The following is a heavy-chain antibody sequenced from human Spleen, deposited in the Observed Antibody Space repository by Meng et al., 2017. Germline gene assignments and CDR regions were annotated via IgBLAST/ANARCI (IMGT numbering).Heavy chain of an antibody. Sequence: SETLSLTCAVSGYSITGSYNWGWTRQSPGKGLEWIGSIYQSGSTYYNPSLKSRVTISVDTSKNQFSLKLSSVTAADTAVYYCARETRAAAWLLYWYFDLWGRGTLVTVSS. CDR2: IYQSGST. CDR1: GYSITGSYN. CDR3: ARETRAAAWLLYWYFDL. D-gene: IGHD5-12*01. V-gene: IGHV4-38-2*01. J-gene: IGHJ2*01.